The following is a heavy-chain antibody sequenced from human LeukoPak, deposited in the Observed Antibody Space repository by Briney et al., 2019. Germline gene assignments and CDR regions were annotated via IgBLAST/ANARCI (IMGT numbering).Heavy chain of an antibody. CDR1: GFTFDDYA. CDR3: ARAPSLAAAGTNFDY. D-gene: IGHD6-13*01. CDR2: ISWNSGSI. Sequence: GGSLRLSCAASGFTFDDYAMHWVRQAPGKGLEWVSGISWNSGSIGYADSVKGRFTISRDNAKNSLYLQMNSLRAEDTALYYCARAPSLAAAGTNFDYWGQGTLVTVSS. V-gene: IGHV3-9*01. J-gene: IGHJ4*02.